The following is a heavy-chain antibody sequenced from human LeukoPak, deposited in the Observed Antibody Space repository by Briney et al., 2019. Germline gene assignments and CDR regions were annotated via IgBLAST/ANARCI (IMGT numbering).Heavy chain of an antibody. CDR1: GFTFSSYW. CDR2: IKQDGSEK. Sequence: GGSLRLSCAASGFTFSSYWMSWVRQAPGKGLEWVANIKQDGSEKYYVDSVKGRFTISRDNAKNSLYLQMNSLRAEDTAVYYCGRGLHKWPPFGFDYWGQGTLVTVSS. D-gene: IGHD5-12*01. V-gene: IGHV3-7*01. J-gene: IGHJ4*02. CDR3: GRGLHKWPPFGFDY.